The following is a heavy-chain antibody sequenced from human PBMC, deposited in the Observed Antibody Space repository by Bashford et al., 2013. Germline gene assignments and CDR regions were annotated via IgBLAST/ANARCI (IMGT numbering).Heavy chain of an antibody. V-gene: IGHV4-61*01. CDR2: IYYSGSA. J-gene: IGHJ3*02. CDR3: AGGYYYGSGSYYTDAFDI. CDR1: GGSVSSGSYY. D-gene: IGHD3-10*01. Sequence: SSETLSLTCTVSGGSVSSGSYYWSWIRQPPGKGLEWIGCIYYSGSANYNPSLKSRVTISIDTSKNQFSLKLSSVTAADTAVYYCAGGYYYGSGSYYTDAFDIWGQGTMVTVSS.